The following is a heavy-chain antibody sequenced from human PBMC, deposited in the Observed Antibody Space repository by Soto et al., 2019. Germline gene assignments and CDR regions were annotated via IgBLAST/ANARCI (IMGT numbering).Heavy chain of an antibody. J-gene: IGHJ4*02. CDR2: IIPIFGTA. Sequence: GASVKVSCKASGGTFSSYAISWVRQAPGQGLEWMGGIIPIFGTANYAQKFQGRVTITADESTSTAYMELSSLRSEDTAVYYCARDGIYCGGDCYSPFPPDYWGQGTLVTVSS. CDR1: GGTFSSYA. CDR3: ARDGIYCGGDCYSPFPPDY. D-gene: IGHD2-21*02. V-gene: IGHV1-69*13.